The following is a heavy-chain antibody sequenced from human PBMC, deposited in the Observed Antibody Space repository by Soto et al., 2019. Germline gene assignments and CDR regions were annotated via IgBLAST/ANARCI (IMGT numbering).Heavy chain of an antibody. Sequence: PSETLSLTCTVSGGSISSGDYYWSWIRQPPGKGLEWIGYIYYSGSTYYNPSLKSRVTISVDTSKNQFSLKLSSVTAADTAVYYCARDEIAIFGVAHGGMDVWGQGTTVTVSS. V-gene: IGHV4-30-4*01. D-gene: IGHD3-3*01. J-gene: IGHJ6*02. CDR1: GGSISSGDYY. CDR2: IYYSGST. CDR3: ARDEIAIFGVAHGGMDV.